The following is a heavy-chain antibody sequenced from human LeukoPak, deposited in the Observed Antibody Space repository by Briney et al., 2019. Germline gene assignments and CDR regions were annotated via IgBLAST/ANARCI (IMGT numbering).Heavy chain of an antibody. V-gene: IGHV3-23*01. D-gene: IGHD6-13*01. Sequence: GGSLRLSCAASGFTFSSYAMSWVRQAPGKGLEWVSVISGSGGSTYYADSVKGRFSMSRDNSKNTLYLQMNSLRAEDTAVYYCAKGGIAAAGTFTDYWGQGTLVTVSS. CDR1: GFTFSSYA. J-gene: IGHJ4*02. CDR2: ISGSGGST. CDR3: AKGGIAAAGTFTDY.